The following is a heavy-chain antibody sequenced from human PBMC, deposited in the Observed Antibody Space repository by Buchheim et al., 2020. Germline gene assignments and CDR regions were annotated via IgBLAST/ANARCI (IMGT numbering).Heavy chain of an antibody. Sequence: VQLVESGGGLVQPGGSLRLSCAASGFTFSDLWMHWVRQTPGKGLMWVSRINSDGSSTIYGESVKGRFTVSRDNAKNTLYLQMNSLRAEDTGVYYCARDPLLNGGTLDYWGQGTL. J-gene: IGHJ4*02. CDR3: ARDPLLNGGTLDY. CDR2: INSDGSST. D-gene: IGHD1-1*01. V-gene: IGHV3-74*01. CDR1: GFTFSDLW.